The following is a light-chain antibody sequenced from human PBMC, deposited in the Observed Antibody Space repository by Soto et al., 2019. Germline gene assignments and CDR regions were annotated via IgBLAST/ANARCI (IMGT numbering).Light chain of an antibody. CDR3: SSYAGSNTDVV. Sequence: QSALTQPPSASGSPGQSVTISCTGTSSDVGGYDYVSWYQQHPGKAPKLMIYKVTKRASGVPDRFSGSKSGNTASLTVSGLQAEDEADYYCSSYAGSNTDVVFGGGTKLTVL. CDR1: SSDVGGYDY. CDR2: KVT. V-gene: IGLV2-8*01. J-gene: IGLJ2*01.